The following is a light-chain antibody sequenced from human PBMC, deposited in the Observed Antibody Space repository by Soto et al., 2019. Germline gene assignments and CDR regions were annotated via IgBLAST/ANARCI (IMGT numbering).Light chain of an antibody. J-gene: IGKJ1*01. CDR3: QQYHSYWT. CDR1: QSIVTY. V-gene: IGKV1-5*01. CDR2: DAS. Sequence: TQSPSSLSTSVGDRVTLTCRASQSIVTYLNWYLQKPEKAPKLLIYDASSLESGVPQRFSGSGSGTEFTLTISSLQTDDFSTYYCQQYHSYWTFGQGTKVDI.